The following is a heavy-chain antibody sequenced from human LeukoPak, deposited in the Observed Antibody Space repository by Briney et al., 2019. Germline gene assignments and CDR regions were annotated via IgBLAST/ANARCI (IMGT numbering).Heavy chain of an antibody. J-gene: IGHJ4*02. Sequence: SETLSLTCSVSGGSISSRRCYWGWIRQPPGKGPEWIRSIYYSGSTYYNPSLKSRVTISVDTSKNQFSLNLTSVTAADTAVYYCARESHVERDDFWGQGTLITVSS. V-gene: IGHV4-39*07. CDR3: ARESHVERDDF. D-gene: IGHD1-1*01. CDR1: GGSISSRRCY. CDR2: IYYSGST.